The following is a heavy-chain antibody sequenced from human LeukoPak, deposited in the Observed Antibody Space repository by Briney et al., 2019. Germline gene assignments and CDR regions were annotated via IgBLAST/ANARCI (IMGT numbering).Heavy chain of an antibody. CDR2: IYYSGST. CDR1: GGSISSGDYY. CDR3: ARIVVTGTFDY. D-gene: IGHD6-19*01. J-gene: IGHJ4*02. V-gene: IGHV4-31*03. Sequence: SETLSLTCTVSGGSISSGDYYWSWIRQHPGQGLEWIGYIYYSGSTYYNPSLKSRVTISVDTSKNQFSLKLASVTAADTAVYYCARIVVTGTFDYWGQGTLVTVSS.